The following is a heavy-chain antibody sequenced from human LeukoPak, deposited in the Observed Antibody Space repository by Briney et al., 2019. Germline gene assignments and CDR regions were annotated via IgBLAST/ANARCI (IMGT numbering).Heavy chain of an antibody. CDR2: IRDSGGNT. J-gene: IGHJ4*02. Sequence: GGSLRLSCGASGFTFSNYAMSWVRQAPGKGLEWVSGIRDSGGNTYYADSVKGRFTISRDNSKNTLYLQMNSLRAEDTAVYYCAKDILPMDFDYWGQGTLVTVSS. CDR3: AKDILPMDFDY. CDR1: GFTFSNYA. V-gene: IGHV3-23*01. D-gene: IGHD2-15*01.